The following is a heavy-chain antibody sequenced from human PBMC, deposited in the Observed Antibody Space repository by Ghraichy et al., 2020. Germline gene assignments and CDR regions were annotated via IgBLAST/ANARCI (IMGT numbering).Heavy chain of an antibody. CDR2: IYGDGST. J-gene: IGHJ5*01. CDR1: GFGVSSNY. Sequence: GESLRLSCVASGFGVSSNYMSWVRQAPGKGLEWVSGIYGDGSTYYADSVKGRFTLSRDNSKNTLYLQMSSLRAEDTAVYFCARALGHCSSTSCFGENWFDSWGQGTLVTVSS. V-gene: IGHV3-53*01. D-gene: IGHD2-2*01. CDR3: ARALGHCSSTSCFGENWFDS.